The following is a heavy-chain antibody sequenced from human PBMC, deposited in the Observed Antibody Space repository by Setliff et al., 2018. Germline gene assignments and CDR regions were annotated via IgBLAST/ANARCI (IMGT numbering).Heavy chain of an antibody. CDR1: GGSFSTYY. CDR2: IYYSGNT. D-gene: IGHD3-10*01. J-gene: IGHJ6*02. CDR3: ARDGYFGSGTYNV. V-gene: IGHV4-59*01. Sequence: PSETLSLTCAVYGGSFSTYYWIWIRQPPGKGLEWIGSIYYSGNTNYNPSLKSRVTISIDTSKNQFSLKLSSVTAADTAVYHCARDGYFGSGTYNVWGQGTTVTVSS.